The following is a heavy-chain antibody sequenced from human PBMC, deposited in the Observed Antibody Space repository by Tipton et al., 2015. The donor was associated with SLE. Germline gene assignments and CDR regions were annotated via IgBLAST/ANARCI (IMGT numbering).Heavy chain of an antibody. CDR3: ATLQQWLADWYFDL. V-gene: IGHV4-59*02. D-gene: IGHD6-19*01. J-gene: IGHJ2*01. CDR1: GASVSGHD. Sequence: TLSLTCTVSGASVSGHDWSWLRQPLGKTLEWIGYISQGGTTRFSPSLKSRVNISVETSKNELSLKLNSVTAEDTAVYYCATLQQWLADWYFDLWGRGTLIIVSS. CDR2: ISQGGTT.